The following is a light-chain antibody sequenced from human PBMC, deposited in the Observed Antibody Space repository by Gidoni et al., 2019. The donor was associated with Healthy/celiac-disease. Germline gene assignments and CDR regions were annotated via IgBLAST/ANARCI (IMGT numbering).Light chain of an antibody. CDR1: QSIASY. J-gene: IGKJ5*01. CDR2: AAS. Sequence: DIQLTQSPSSLSASVGDRVTITCRASQSIASYLNWYQQKPGKAPKLLIYAASSGQSGVPSRFSGSGSGTDFTLTISSLQPEDFATYYCQQSYSTPITFGQGTRLEIK. V-gene: IGKV1-39*01. CDR3: QQSYSTPIT.